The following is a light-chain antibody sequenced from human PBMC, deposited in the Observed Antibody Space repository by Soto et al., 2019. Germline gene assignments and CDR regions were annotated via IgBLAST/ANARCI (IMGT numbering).Light chain of an antibody. Sequence: DIQMTQSPSPLSGSVGDRVTITCRASQTISSWLAWYQQKPGKAPKLLIYKAYTLKSGVPSRFSGSGSGTDFTLTIRSLQPDDFGTYYCQQYVIYPITFGGGTKVDIK. CDR3: QQYVIYPIT. J-gene: IGKJ4*01. CDR2: KAY. V-gene: IGKV1-5*03. CDR1: QTISSW.